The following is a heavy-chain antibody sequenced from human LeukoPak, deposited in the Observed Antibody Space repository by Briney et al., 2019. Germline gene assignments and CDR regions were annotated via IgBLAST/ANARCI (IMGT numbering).Heavy chain of an antibody. Sequence: SVKVSCKASGGTFSSYAISWVRQAPGQGLEWMGGIIPIFGTANCAQKFQGRVTITADKSTSTAYMELSSLRSEDTAVYYCARVAKATGPFDLPYCFDYWGQGTLVTVSS. CDR3: ARVAKATGPFDLPYCFDY. CDR1: GGTFSSYA. CDR2: IIPIFGTA. V-gene: IGHV1-69*06. J-gene: IGHJ4*02. D-gene: IGHD3-10*01.